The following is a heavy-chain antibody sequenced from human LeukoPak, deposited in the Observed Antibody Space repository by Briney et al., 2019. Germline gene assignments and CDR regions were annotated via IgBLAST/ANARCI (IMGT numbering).Heavy chain of an antibody. CDR2: IYTSGST. Sequence: PSETLPLTCTVSGGSISSGSYYWSWIRQPAGKGLEWIGRIYTSGSTNYNPSLKSRVTISVDTSKNQFSLKLSSVTAADTAVYYCASLDCTNGVCYGPFDIWGQGTMVTVSS. J-gene: IGHJ3*02. V-gene: IGHV4-61*02. CDR3: ASLDCTNGVCYGPFDI. CDR1: GGSISSGSYY. D-gene: IGHD2-8*01.